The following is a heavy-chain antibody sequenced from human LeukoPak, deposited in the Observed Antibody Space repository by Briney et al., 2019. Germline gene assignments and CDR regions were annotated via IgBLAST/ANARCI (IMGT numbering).Heavy chain of an antibody. CDR2: LYYRGNT. J-gene: IGHJ4*02. V-gene: IGHV4-59*12. D-gene: IGHD6-19*01. CDR3: RLDSSGGRDY. CDR1: GDSITSNY. Sequence: SETLSLTCTVSGDSITSNYWSWIRQPPGKGLEWIGYLYYRGNTNHNSSLKSRVTISLDTSKNQFSLKLSSVTAADTAVYYCRLDSSGGRDYWGQGTLVTVSS.